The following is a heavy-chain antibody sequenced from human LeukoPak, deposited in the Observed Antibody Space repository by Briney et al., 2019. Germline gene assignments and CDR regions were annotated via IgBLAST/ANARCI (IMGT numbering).Heavy chain of an antibody. CDR3: AVLGITMIGGV. CDR2: ISSSGSTI. CDR1: GFTFSSYE. D-gene: IGHD3-10*02. V-gene: IGHV3-48*03. J-gene: IGHJ6*04. Sequence: GGSLRLSCAASGFTFSSYEMNWVRQAPGKGLGWVSYISSSGSTIYYADSVKGRFTISRDNAKNSLYLQMNSLRAEDTAVYYCAVLGITMIGGVWSKGTTVTISS.